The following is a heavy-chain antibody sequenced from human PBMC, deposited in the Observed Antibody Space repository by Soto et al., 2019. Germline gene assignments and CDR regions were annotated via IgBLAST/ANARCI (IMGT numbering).Heavy chain of an antibody. Sequence: EAQLVESWGGLVQPGGSLRLSCAASGFTFSNYEMHWVRQAPGKGLEYVSGISNNGAHTDYANSVKSRFTISRDNSENDLYLQMGRLRAEDMALYYRARRGYGSRCHHVYMDVWGKGTTLTVAS. CDR1: GFTFSNYE. V-gene: IGHV3-64*01. J-gene: IGHJ6*03. CDR3: ARRGYGSRCHHVYMDV. D-gene: IGHD6-13*01. CDR2: ISNNGAHT.